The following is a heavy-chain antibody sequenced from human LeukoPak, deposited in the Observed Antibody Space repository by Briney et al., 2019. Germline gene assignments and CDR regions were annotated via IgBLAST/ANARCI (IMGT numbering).Heavy chain of an antibody. CDR1: GFNFDDYG. D-gene: IGHD5-12*01. CDR2: FNWNGAST. J-gene: IGHJ4*02. CDR3: ARGHSGYDFGRYFDS. Sequence: GGSLRLACAASGFNFDDYGMSWVRQAPGKGREWVSGFNWNGASTSYADSVKGRFTISRDNAKNSLYLQMNSLRDEDTALYYCARGHSGYDFGRYFDSWGQGTLVTVSS. V-gene: IGHV3-20*04.